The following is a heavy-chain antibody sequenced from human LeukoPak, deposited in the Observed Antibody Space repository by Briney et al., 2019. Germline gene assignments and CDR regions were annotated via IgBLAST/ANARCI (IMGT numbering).Heavy chain of an antibody. CDR1: GFSFSSYA. V-gene: IGHV3-30-3*01. D-gene: IGHD1/OR15-1a*01. Sequence: GGSLRLSCAASGFSFSSYAMHWVRQAPGKGLEWVAVILFDGSNEYYADSMKGRFTVSRDNSNNTLYLQLNSLRAEDTAVYYCAREKQGSSFDYWGQGTLVTVSS. CDR3: AREKQGSSFDY. J-gene: IGHJ4*02. CDR2: ILFDGSNE.